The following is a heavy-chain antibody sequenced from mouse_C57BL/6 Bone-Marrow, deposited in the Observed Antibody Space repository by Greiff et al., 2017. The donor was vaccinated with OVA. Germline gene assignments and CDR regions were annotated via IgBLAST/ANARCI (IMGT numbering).Heavy chain of an antibody. CDR1: GYAFSSYW. J-gene: IGHJ3*01. D-gene: IGHD2-5*01. CDR3: ARYSNYRFFAY. V-gene: IGHV1-80*01. CDR2: IYPGDGDT. Sequence: QVQLQQSGAELVKPGASVKISCKASGYAFSSYWMNWVKPRPGKGLEWIGQIYPGDGDTNYNGKFKGKATLTADKSSSTAYMQLSSLTSEDSAVYFCARYSNYRFFAYWGQGTLVTVSA.